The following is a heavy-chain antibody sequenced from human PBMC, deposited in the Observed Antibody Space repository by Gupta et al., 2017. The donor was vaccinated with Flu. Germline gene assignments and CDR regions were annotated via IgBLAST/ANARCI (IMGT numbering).Heavy chain of an antibody. V-gene: IGHV3-15*01. J-gene: IGHJ4*02. CDR2: IKSRTDGETT. D-gene: IGHD3-22*01. CDR3: ATDDRYYEAYYFDY. Sequence: EEHLVESGGGLVMPGGSLRLSCAASGFTFRSAWMNWVRQAPGKGLEWVGRIKSRTDGETTDYSTPVKGRFSISRDDSKNTVYLQMNSLTAEDTAVYYCATDDRYYEAYYFDYWGQGTPVTVSS. CDR1: GFTFRSAW.